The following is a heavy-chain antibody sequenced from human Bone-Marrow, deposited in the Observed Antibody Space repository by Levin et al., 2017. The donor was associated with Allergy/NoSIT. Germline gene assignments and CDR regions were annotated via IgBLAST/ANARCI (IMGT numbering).Heavy chain of an antibody. J-gene: IGHJ4*02. Sequence: GESLKISCAASGFTFSSYGMHWVRQAPGKGLEWVAVISYDGSNKYYADSVKGRFTISRDNSKNTLYLQMNSLRAEDTAVYYCAKARSSGWDVPLLDYWGQGTLVTVSS. D-gene: IGHD6-19*01. CDR3: AKARSSGWDVPLLDY. CDR1: GFTFSSYG. V-gene: IGHV3-30*18. CDR2: ISYDGSNK.